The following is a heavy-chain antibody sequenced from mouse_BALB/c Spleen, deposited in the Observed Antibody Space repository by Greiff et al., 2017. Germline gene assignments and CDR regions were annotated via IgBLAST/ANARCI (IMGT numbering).Heavy chain of an antibody. CDR3: ARGITTVVAAHYYAMDY. CDR2: IDPANGNT. D-gene: IGHD1-1*01. V-gene: IGHV14-3*02. CDR1: GFNIKDTY. J-gene: IGHJ4*01. Sequence: EVQLQQSGAELVKPGASVKLSCTASGFNIKDTYMHWVKQRPEQGLEWIGRIDPANGNTKYDPKFQGKATITADTSSNTAYLQLSSLTSEDTAVYYCARGITTVVAAHYYAMDYGGQGTSVTVSS.